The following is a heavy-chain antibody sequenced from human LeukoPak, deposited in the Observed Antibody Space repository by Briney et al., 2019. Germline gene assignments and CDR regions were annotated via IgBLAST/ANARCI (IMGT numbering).Heavy chain of an antibody. V-gene: IGHV3-30*03. CDR3: ARDRSYGTLFDY. CDR1: GFTFSSYG. J-gene: IGHJ4*02. CDR2: ISHDGSNK. Sequence: PGGSLRLSCEASGFTFSSYGMHWVRQAPGKGLEWVAVISHDGSNKYYADSVKGRFTISRDNAKNSLYLQMNSLRAEDTAVYYCARDRSYGTLFDYWGQGTLVTVSS. D-gene: IGHD5-18*01.